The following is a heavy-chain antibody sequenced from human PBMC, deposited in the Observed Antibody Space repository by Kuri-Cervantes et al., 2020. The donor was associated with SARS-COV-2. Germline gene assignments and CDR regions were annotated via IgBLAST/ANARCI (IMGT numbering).Heavy chain of an antibody. J-gene: IGHJ4*02. CDR1: GCTFTSYY. D-gene: IGHD3-10*01. Sequence: ASVKVSCKASGCTFTSYYMHWVRQAPGQGLEWMGIINPSGGSTSYAQKFQGRVTMTRDTSTSTVYMELSSLRSEDTAVYYCARGERITMVRGVIIKEGDFDYWGQGTLVTVS. CDR2: INPSGGST. CDR3: ARGERITMVRGVIIKEGDFDY. V-gene: IGHV1-46*01.